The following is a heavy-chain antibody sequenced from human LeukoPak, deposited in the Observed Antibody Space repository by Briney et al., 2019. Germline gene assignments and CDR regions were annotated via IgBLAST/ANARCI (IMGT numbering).Heavy chain of an antibody. J-gene: IGHJ4*02. CDR1: GFTFSSYS. CDR3: ARGSGIAAAPAGY. Sequence: GGSLRLSCAASGFTFSSYSMNWVRQAPGKGLEWVSSISSSSSYIYYADSVKGRFTISRDNAKNSLYLQMNSLRAEGTAVYYCARGSGIAAAPAGYWGQGTLVTVSS. D-gene: IGHD6-13*01. V-gene: IGHV3-21*01. CDR2: ISSSSSYI.